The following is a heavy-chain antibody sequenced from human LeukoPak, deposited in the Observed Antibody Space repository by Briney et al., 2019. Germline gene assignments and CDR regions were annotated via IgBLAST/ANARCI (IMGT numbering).Heavy chain of an antibody. D-gene: IGHD3-3*01. CDR1: GYAFTGYY. Sequence: ASVKVSCKASGYAFTGYYMHWVRQAPGQGLEWMGWISAYKGNTNYAQKLQGRVTKTTDTSTRTAYRELRSLRSDDTAVYYCARDPSLNLRFVEWLLYRGGEFDYWGQGTLVTVSS. CDR3: ARDPSLNLRFVEWLLYRGGEFDY. CDR2: ISAYKGNT. J-gene: IGHJ4*02. V-gene: IGHV1-18*04.